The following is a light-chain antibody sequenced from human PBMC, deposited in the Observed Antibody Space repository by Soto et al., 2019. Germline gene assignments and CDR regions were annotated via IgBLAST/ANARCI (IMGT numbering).Light chain of an antibody. CDR3: QQYSNLPPIS. CDR2: DTS. Sequence: EKVMTQSPGTLSVSLGERATLSCRASQSVSIHLAWYQQKPGQAPRLLIYDTSTRATGIPARFSGSGSGTEFTLTISSLQSEDFAVYYWQQYSNLPPISFRQGRRPELK. J-gene: IGKJ5*01. V-gene: IGKV3-15*01. CDR1: QSVSIH.